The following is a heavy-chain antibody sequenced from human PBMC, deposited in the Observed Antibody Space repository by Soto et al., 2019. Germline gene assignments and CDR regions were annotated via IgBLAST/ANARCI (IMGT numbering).Heavy chain of an antibody. CDR2: ISYDGSNK. Sequence: GGSLRLSCASSGFTFSSYAMHLVRQAPGKGLEWVAVISYDGSNKYYADSVKGRFTISRDNSKNTLYLQMNSLRAEDTAVYYCARAPYYDFWSGYYTSFDYWGQGTLVTVSS. V-gene: IGHV3-30-3*01. D-gene: IGHD3-3*01. CDR3: ARAPYYDFWSGYYTSFDY. CDR1: GFTFSSYA. J-gene: IGHJ4*02.